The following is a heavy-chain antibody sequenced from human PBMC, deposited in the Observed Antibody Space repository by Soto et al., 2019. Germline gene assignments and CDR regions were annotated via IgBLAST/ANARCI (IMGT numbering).Heavy chain of an antibody. Sequence: QVQLVQSGAEVKKPGSSVKVSCKASGGTFSSYAISWVRQAPGQGLEWMGGIIPIFGTANYAQKFQGRVTLTAEESTRTAYLKLSSLRSEDTAVYYCARADGVAAGYYYGMDVWGQGTTVTVSS. CDR3: ARADGVAAGYYYGMDV. J-gene: IGHJ6*02. CDR1: GGTFSSYA. V-gene: IGHV1-69*12. CDR2: IIPIFGTA. D-gene: IGHD6-13*01.